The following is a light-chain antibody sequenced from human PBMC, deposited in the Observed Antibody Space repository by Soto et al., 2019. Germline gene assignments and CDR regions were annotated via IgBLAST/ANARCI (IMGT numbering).Light chain of an antibody. J-gene: IGKJ2*01. CDR3: QQYNNWPYT. V-gene: IGKV3-15*01. CDR1: QSVSSN. CDR2: GAS. Sequence: EIVMTQYPATLSVSPGERATLSCMASQSVSSNFAWYQQKPGQAPRLLIYGASTRATGIPARFSGSGSGTEFTLTISSLQSEDFAVYYCQQYNNWPYTFGQGTKLEI.